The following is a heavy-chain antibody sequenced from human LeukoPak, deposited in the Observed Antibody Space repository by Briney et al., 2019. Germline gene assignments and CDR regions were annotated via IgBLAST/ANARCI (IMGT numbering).Heavy chain of an antibody. CDR2: IRSKANSYAT. CDR3: AKDTLSGYSSSWYPYESPEYYFDY. D-gene: IGHD6-13*01. Sequence: GGSLRLSCAASGFTFSGSAMHWVRQASGKGLEWVGRIRSKANSYATAYAASVKGMFTISRDDSKNTAYLQMNSLKTEDTVVYYCAKDTLSGYSSSWYPYESPEYYFDYWGQGTLVTVSS. CDR1: GFTFSGSA. J-gene: IGHJ4*02. V-gene: IGHV3-73*01.